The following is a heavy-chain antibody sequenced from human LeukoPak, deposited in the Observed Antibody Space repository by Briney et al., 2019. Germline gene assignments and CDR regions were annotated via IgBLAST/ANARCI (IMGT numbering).Heavy chain of an antibody. V-gene: IGHV3-74*01. CDR2: INSEGSRT. CDR3: AKITMVRGVGYYYYMDV. J-gene: IGHJ6*03. Sequence: GGSLRLSCAASGFTLSSYWMHWVRQAPGKGLVWVSHINSEGSRTNYADSVKGRFTISRDNAKNTLYLQMNSLRAEDTAVYYCAKITMVRGVGYYYYMDVWGKGTTVTVSS. D-gene: IGHD3-10*01. CDR1: GFTLSSYW.